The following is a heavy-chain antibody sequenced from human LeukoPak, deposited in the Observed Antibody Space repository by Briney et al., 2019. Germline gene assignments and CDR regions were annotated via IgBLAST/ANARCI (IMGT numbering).Heavy chain of an antibody. CDR3: ARGLWNYFDY. CDR1: GFNFGTS. CDR2: INHSGST. J-gene: IGHJ4*02. Sequence: GSLRLSCAASGFNFGTSWMDWVRQPPGKGLEWIGEINHSGSTNYNPSLKSRVTISVDTSKNQFSLKLSSVTAADTAVYYCARGLWNYFDYWGQGTLVTVSS. V-gene: IGHV4-34*01. D-gene: IGHD3-10*01.